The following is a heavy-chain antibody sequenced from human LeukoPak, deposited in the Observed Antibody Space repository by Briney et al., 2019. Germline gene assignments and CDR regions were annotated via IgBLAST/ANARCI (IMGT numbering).Heavy chain of an antibody. CDR2: MHPNTGDT. Sequence: ASVKVSCKSSRYTFTDKYRHWVRQAPGLGLECMGWMHPNTGDTVYVQKFQGRVTFTRDTSISTAYMELHRLGSDDTAVYFCVRDLTNPASGDYWGQGTLVTVSS. V-gene: IGHV1-2*02. CDR1: RYTFTDKY. CDR3: VRDLTNPASGDY. J-gene: IGHJ4*02. D-gene: IGHD1-14*01.